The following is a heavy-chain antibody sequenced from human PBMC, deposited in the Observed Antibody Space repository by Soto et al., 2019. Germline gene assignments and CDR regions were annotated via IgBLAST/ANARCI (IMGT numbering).Heavy chain of an antibody. CDR2: IIPIFGTA. CDR1: GGTFSSYA. V-gene: IGHV1-69*01. D-gene: IGHD3-3*01. J-gene: IGHJ6*02. CDR3: ARGVTFWSGFPNYYYGMDV. Sequence: QVQLVQSGAEVKKPGSSVKVSCKASGGTFSSYAISWVRQAPGQGLEWMGGIIPIFGTANYAQKFQGRVTITADESTSTAYMELSSLRSEDTAVYYCARGVTFWSGFPNYYYGMDVWGQGTTVTGSS.